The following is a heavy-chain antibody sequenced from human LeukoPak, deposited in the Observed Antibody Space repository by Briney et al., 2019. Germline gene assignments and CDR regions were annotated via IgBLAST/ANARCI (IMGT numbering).Heavy chain of an antibody. CDR1: GFTFSSYG. D-gene: IGHD3-16*01. Sequence: GGTLRLSCAASGFTFSSYGMSWVPRAPGKGREGVSAFSWSGGSTYYAHCVKGRFIISSENSNNTLYLQMNSLRADDTAVYYCAKAIRGRGPNAFDIWGQGTMVTVSS. J-gene: IGHJ3*02. V-gene: IGHV3-23*01. CDR3: AKAIRGRGPNAFDI. CDR2: FSWSGGST.